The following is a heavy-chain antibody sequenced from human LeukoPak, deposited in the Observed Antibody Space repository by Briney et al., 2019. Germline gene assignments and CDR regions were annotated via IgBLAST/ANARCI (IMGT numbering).Heavy chain of an antibody. CDR3: ATQSKIAPGNDY. Sequence: SETLSPTCTLSGGSISSSSYYWGWIRQPPGKGLECIGSIYYSGSTYYNPSLKSRVTISVDTSKNQFSLKLSSVTAADTAVYYCATQSKIAPGNDYWGQGTLVSVSS. CDR1: GGSISSSSYY. D-gene: IGHD6-13*01. V-gene: IGHV4-39*01. CDR2: IYYSGST. J-gene: IGHJ4*02.